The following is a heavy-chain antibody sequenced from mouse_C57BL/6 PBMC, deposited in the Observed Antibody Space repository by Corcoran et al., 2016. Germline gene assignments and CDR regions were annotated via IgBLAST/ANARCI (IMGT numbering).Heavy chain of an antibody. CDR3: ARGTDYDYYGSSGAMDY. Sequence: DVQLQESGPGLVKPSQSLSLTCSVTGYSITSGYYWNWIRQFPGNKLEWMGYISYDGSNNYNPSLKNRISITRDTSKNQFFLKLNSVTTEDTATYYCARGTDYDYYGSSGAMDYWGQGTSVTVSS. D-gene: IGHD1-1*01. CDR1: GYSITSGYY. CDR2: ISYDGSN. V-gene: IGHV3-6*01. J-gene: IGHJ4*01.